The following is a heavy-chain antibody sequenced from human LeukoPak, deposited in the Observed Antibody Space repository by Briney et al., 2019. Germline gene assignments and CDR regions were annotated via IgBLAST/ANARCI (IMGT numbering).Heavy chain of an antibody. CDR2: IYYSGST. J-gene: IGHJ3*02. Sequence: SETLSLTCTVSDGSISSYYWSWIRQPPGKGLEWIGYIYYSGSTNYNPSLKSRVTISVDTSKNQFSLKLSSVTAADTAVYYCARGRWHGFDAFNIWGQGTMVTVSS. CDR1: DGSISSYY. D-gene: IGHD5-24*01. V-gene: IGHV4-59*01. CDR3: ARGRWHGFDAFNI.